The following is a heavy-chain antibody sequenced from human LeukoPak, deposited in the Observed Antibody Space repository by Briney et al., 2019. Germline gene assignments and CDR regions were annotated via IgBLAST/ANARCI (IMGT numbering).Heavy chain of an antibody. CDR2: IYHSGSA. D-gene: IGHD6-19*01. V-gene: IGHV4-38-2*02. J-gene: IGHJ4*02. CDR3: ASYNSGWYYFDY. CDR1: GGSISSAYY. Sequence: SETLSLTCTVSGGSISSAYYWGWIRQPPVKGLEWIGSIYHSGSAYYNPSLKSRVTISVDTSKNQFSVTLSSVTAADTAVYYCASYNSGWYYFDYWGQGTLVTVSS.